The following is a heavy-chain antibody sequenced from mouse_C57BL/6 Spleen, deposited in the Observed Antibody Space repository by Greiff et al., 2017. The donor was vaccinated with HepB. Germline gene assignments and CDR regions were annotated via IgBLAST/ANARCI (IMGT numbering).Heavy chain of an antibody. D-gene: IGHD1-1*01. V-gene: IGHV5-9*01. J-gene: IGHJ1*03. Sequence: DVMLVESGGGLVKPGGSLKLSCAASGFTFSSYTMSWVRQTPEKRLEWVATISGGGGNTYYPDSVKGRFTISRDNAKNTLYLQMSSLRSEDTALYYCASYYGNPHWYFDVWGTGTTVTVSS. CDR2: ISGGGGNT. CDR3: ASYYGNPHWYFDV. CDR1: GFTFSSYT.